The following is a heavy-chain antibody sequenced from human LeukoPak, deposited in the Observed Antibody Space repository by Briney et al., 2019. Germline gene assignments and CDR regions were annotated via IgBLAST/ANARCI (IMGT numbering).Heavy chain of an antibody. CDR3: ARGPDYYDSSGYYLDYYYMDV. J-gene: IGHJ6*03. D-gene: IGHD3-22*01. V-gene: IGHV1-69*13. CDR2: IIPIFGTA. Sequence: SVKVSCKASGGTFSSYAISWVRQAPGQGLEWMGGIIPIFGTANYAQKFQGRVAITADESTSTAYMELSSLRSEDTAVYYCARGPDYYDSSGYYLDYYYMDVWGKGTTVTISS. CDR1: GGTFSSYA.